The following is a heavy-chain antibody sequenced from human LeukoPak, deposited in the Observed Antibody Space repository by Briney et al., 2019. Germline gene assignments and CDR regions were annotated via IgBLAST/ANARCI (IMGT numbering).Heavy chain of an antibody. CDR2: IYSDGTT. V-gene: IGHV3-53*01. Sequence: GGSLRLSCAVSGFIVSSNYMSWVRQAPRKGLEWVSIIYSDGTTYYTNSVQGRFTISRDNSKNSLYLQMNSLRAEDTAVYYCARWYTHRYYDFWGQGTLVTVSS. CDR1: GFIVSSNY. J-gene: IGHJ4*02. D-gene: IGHD1-14*01. CDR3: ARWYTHRYYDF.